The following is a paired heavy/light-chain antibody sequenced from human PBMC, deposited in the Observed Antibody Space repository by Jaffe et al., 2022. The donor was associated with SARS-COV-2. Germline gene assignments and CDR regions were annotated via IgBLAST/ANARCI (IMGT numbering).Heavy chain of an antibody. J-gene: IGHJ4*02. Sequence: EVQLVESGGGLVQPGGSLRLSCEVSGFTFNNYWMHWVRQAPGQGLVWVSRVNSDRSSIVYADSVKGRFTISRDNAKNTLYLQMNSLRADDTAVYFCARGGEIGYPTGKIDYWGQGTLVTVSS. CDR3: ARGGEIGYPTGKIDY. D-gene: IGHD3-10*01. V-gene: IGHV3-74*01. CDR2: VNSDRSSI. CDR1: GFTFNNYW.
Light chain of an antibody. Sequence: DIQMTQSPSSLSASVGDRVTITCRASQGISNYLAWFQQKPGQAPKSLIYAASSLQSGVPSKFSGSGSGTDFTLTISSLQPEDFATYYCQQYNIYPLTFGGGTRVEIK. CDR1: QGISNY. CDR2: AAS. V-gene: IGKV1-16*02. J-gene: IGKJ4*01. CDR3: QQYNIYPLT.